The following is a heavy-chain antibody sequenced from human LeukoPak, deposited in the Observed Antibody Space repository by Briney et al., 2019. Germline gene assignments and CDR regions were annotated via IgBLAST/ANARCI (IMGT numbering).Heavy chain of an antibody. J-gene: IGHJ4*02. CDR3: ASVGYYYDSSGYR. Sequence: SVKVSCKASGGTFSSYAISWVRQAPGQGLEWMGGIIPTFGKAKYAQKFQSRGTLTADESSSTAYMELSSLRSEDTAVYYCASVGYYYDSSGYRWGQGTLVTVSS. D-gene: IGHD3-22*01. CDR2: IIPTFGKA. CDR1: GGTFSSYA. V-gene: IGHV1-69*13.